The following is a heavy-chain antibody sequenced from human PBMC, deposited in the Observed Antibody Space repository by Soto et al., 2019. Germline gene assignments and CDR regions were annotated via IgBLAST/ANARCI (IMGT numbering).Heavy chain of an antibody. D-gene: IGHD4-17*01. CDR3: ARGLTTVTTFDY. V-gene: IGHV4-31*03. CDR2: IYYSGST. Sequence: SETLSLTCTVSGGSISSGGYYWSWIRQHPGKGLEWIGYIYYSGSTYYNPSLKSRVTISVATSKNQFSLKLSSVTAADTAVYYCARGLTTVTTFDYWGQGTLVTVSS. CDR1: GGSISSGGYY. J-gene: IGHJ4*02.